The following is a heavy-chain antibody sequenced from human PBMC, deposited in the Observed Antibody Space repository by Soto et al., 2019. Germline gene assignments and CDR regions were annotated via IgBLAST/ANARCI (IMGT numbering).Heavy chain of an antibody. J-gene: IGHJ4*02. CDR3: ATNASRYSSFDFGQ. D-gene: IGHD5-12*01. Sequence: QVQLVASGGGVVQPGRSLRLSCEASGFSLSTYGMHWVRQAPGKGLGWVAVISYDGSNKYHADSAKGRFTISRDNSRNTLSQQVNSMRLSDTAVYYCATNASRYSSFDFGQWGQGTLVTVSS. V-gene: IGHV3-30*03. CDR1: GFSLSTYG. CDR2: ISYDGSNK.